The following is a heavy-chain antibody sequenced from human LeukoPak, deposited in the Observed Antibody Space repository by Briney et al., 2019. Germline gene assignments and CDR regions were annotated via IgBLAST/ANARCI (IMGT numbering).Heavy chain of an antibody. J-gene: IGHJ4*02. V-gene: IGHV4-39*01. CDR2: IYYSGST. D-gene: IGHD6-19*01. CDR3: ARHFYSSGWYKGDYFDY. Sequence: PSETLSLTCTVSGGSISSNSHYWDWIRQPPVKGPEWIGSIYYSGSTYYNPSLKSRVTISVDTSKNQLSLKLSSVTAADTAVYYCARHFYSSGWYKGDYFDYWGQGTLVTVSS. CDR1: GGSISSNSHY.